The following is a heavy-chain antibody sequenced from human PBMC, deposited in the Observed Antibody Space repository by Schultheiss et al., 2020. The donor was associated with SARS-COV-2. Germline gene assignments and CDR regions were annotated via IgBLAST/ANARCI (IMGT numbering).Heavy chain of an antibody. D-gene: IGHD3-16*01. CDR1: GFTFSRSV. J-gene: IGHJ4*02. CDR2: ISDSDDNT. Sequence: GESLKISCAASGFTFSRSVMSWVRQAPGKGLEWVSAISDSDDNTYYADSAKGRFIISRDNSKNTLYLQMNSLRAEDTAVYYCARESGGGASHVWGQGTLVTVSS. CDR3: ARESGGGASHV. V-gene: IGHV3-23*01.